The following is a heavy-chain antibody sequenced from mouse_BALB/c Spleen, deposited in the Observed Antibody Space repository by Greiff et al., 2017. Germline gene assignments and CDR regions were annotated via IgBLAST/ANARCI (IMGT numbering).Heavy chain of an antibody. CDR1: GYTFTDYE. Sequence: QVQLQQSGAELVRPGASVTLSCKASGYTFTDYEMHWVKQTPVHGLEWIGAIDPETGGTAYNQKFKGKATLTADKSSSTAYMELRSLTSEDSAVYYCTRLGHMDYWGQGTSVTVSS. J-gene: IGHJ4*01. D-gene: IGHD3-1*01. CDR2: IDPETGGT. CDR3: TRLGHMDY. V-gene: IGHV1-15*01.